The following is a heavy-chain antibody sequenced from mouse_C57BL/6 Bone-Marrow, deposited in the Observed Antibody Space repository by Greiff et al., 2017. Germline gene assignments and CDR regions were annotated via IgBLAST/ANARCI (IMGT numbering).Heavy chain of an antibody. V-gene: IGHV14-4*01. CDR2: IDPENGDT. CDR3: TRELGPFDY. CDR1: GFNIKDDY. Sequence: EVQLQQSGAELVRPGASVKLSCTASGFNIKDDYMHWVKQRPEQGLEWIGWIDPENGDTEYASKFQGKATITADTSSNTAYLQLSSLTSEDTAVYYCTRELGPFDYWGQGTTLTVSS. D-gene: IGHD4-1*01. J-gene: IGHJ2*01.